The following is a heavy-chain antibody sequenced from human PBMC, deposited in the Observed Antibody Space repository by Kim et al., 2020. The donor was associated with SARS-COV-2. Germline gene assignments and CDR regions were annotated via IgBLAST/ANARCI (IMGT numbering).Heavy chain of an antibody. CDR2: INHSGST. CDR1: GGSFSGYY. V-gene: IGHV4-34*01. CDR3: ARGRRRITMIVGSIGWFDP. D-gene: IGHD3-22*01. Sequence: SETLSLTCAVYGGSFSGYYWSWIRQPPGKGLEWIGEINHSGSTNYNPSLKSRVTISVDTSKNQFSLKLSSVTAADTAVYYCARGRRRITMIVGSIGWFDPWGQGTLVTVSS. J-gene: IGHJ5*02.